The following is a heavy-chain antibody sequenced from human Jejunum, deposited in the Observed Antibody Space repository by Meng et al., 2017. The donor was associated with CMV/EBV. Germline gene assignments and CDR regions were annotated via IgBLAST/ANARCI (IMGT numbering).Heavy chain of an antibody. Sequence: HLQEAAPGLVKPSGTLSLTCTGSGGSISSSSYYWGWIRQPPGKGLEWIGSIYYSGSTYYNPSLKSRVTISVDTSKNQFSLKLSSVTAADTAVXYCASPLGILGIVDLWGRGTLVTVSS. D-gene: IGHD7-27*01. V-gene: IGHV4-39*01. CDR1: GGSISSSSYY. CDR3: ASPLGILGIVDL. CDR2: IYYSGST. J-gene: IGHJ2*01.